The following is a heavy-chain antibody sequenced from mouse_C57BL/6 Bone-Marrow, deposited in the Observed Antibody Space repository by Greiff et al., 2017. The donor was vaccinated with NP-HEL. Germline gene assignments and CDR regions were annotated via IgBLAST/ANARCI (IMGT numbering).Heavy chain of an antibody. D-gene: IGHD2-3*01. CDR2: IDPSDSYT. CDR1: GYTFTSYW. CDR3: ARVGVYDGYYFDY. J-gene: IGHJ2*01. V-gene: IGHV1-50*01. Sequence: QVQLQQPGAELVKPGASVKLSCKASGYTFTSYWMQWVKQRPGQGLEWIGEIDPSDSYTNYKQKFKGKATLTVDTSASTAYMQLSSLTSEDSAVYYCARVGVYDGYYFDYWGQGTTLTVSS.